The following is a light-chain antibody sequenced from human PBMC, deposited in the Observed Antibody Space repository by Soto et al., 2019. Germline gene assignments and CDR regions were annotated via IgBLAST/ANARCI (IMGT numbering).Light chain of an antibody. V-gene: IGLV2-23*02. CDR1: SSDVGGYNY. J-gene: IGLJ1*01. CDR3: CSYASSSTYV. Sequence: QSALTQPPSASGSPGQSLTISCTGTSSDVGGYNYVSWYQQHPGKAPKLMIYEVSQRPSGVSNHFSGSKSGNTASLTISGLQAEDEADYYCCSYASSSTYVFGTGTKVTVL. CDR2: EVS.